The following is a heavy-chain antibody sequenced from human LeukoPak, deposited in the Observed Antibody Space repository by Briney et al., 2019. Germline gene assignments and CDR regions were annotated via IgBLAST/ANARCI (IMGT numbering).Heavy chain of an antibody. CDR2: ISAYNGNT. D-gene: IGHD6-19*01. CDR1: GYTFTSYG. CDR3: ARHEIIAVAERSLDY. Sequence: ASVKVSCKASGYTFTSYGISWVRPAPGQGLEWMGWISAYNGNTNYAQKLQGRVTITTETSKSTAYMELRSLRSDDTAVYYCARHEIIAVAERSLDYWGQGTLVTVSS. V-gene: IGHV1-18*01. J-gene: IGHJ4*02.